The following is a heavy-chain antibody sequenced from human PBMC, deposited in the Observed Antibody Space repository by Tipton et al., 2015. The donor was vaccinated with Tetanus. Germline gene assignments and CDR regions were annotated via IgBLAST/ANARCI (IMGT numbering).Heavy chain of an antibody. V-gene: IGHV4-39*01. CDR2: IFYTGST. CDR3: AGLYYYDSASYPLY. Sequence: TLSLTCTVSGGSISSSRYYWGWVRQPPGKGLEWIGSIFYTGSTYYNPSLKSRVTMSVDTSKNQFSLSLRSVTAADTAVFYCAGLYYYDSASYPLYWGQGTLVTVSS. J-gene: IGHJ4*02. D-gene: IGHD3-10*01. CDR1: GGSISSSRYY.